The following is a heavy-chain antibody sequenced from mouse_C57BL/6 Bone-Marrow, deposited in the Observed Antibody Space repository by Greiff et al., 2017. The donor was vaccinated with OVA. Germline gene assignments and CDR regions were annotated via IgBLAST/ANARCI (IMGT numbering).Heavy chain of an antibody. Sequence: GGGLVQPKGSLKLSCAASGFSFNTYAMNWVRQAPGKGLEWVARIRSKSNNYATYYADSVKDRFTISRDDSESMLYLQMNNLKTEDTAMYYCVRHYSNYPYAMDYWGQGTSVTVSS. D-gene: IGHD2-5*01. CDR3: VRHYSNYPYAMDY. CDR2: IRSKSNNYAT. CDR1: GFSFNTYA. J-gene: IGHJ4*01. V-gene: IGHV10-1*01.